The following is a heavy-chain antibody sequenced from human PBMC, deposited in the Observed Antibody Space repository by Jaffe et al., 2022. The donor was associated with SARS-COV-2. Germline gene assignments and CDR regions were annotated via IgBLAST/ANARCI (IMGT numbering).Heavy chain of an antibody. V-gene: IGHV1-69*02. CDR3: ATVAQGRTMLVSEGWFDP. CDR2: IFPLLGLA. Sequence: QVQLVQSGAEVKKPGSSVKVSCRASGGTFNSESITWVRQAPGQGLEWMGRIFPLLGLANYAQRFQGRVTITADKSTGTAYMELSSLTSDDTAVYFCATVAQGRTMLVSEGWFDPWGQGTLVTVSS. D-gene: IGHD3-22*01. CDR1: GGTFNSES. J-gene: IGHJ5*02.